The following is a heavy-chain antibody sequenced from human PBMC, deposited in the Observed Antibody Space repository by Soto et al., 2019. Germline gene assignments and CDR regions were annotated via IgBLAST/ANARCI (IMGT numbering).Heavy chain of an antibody. CDR3: AREYVYTGPRGDMDV. CDR2: ISSSGDTI. Sequence: EVQLVESGGDLVQPGGSLRLSCEASGFTFSSYEIHWVRQAPGTGPEWISYISSSGDTIYYSESVEGRFTTSRYNDKNSLFLQMNSLRAEDTAVYHCAREYVYTGPRGDMDVWGQGTTVTVSS. CDR1: GFTFSSYE. V-gene: IGHV3-48*03. D-gene: IGHD5-18*01. J-gene: IGHJ6*02.